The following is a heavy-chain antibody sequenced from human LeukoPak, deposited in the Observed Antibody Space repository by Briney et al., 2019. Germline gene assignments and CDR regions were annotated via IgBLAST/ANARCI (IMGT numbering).Heavy chain of an antibody. Sequence: PSETLSLTCAVYGGSFSGHYWTWIRQPPGKGLEWIGEINHSGSTNYNPSLKSRVTISVDTSKNQFSLKLTSVTAADTAVYYCARTTEGGYTYGYFYYYYMDVWGKGTTVTISS. CDR2: INHSGST. D-gene: IGHD5-18*01. V-gene: IGHV4-34*01. J-gene: IGHJ6*03. CDR3: ARTTEGGYTYGYFYYYYMDV. CDR1: GGSFSGHY.